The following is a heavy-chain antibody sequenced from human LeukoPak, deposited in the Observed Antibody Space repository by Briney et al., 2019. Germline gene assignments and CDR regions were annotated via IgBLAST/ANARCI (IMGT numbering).Heavy chain of an antibody. CDR3: ARQRGYSYGYLH. D-gene: IGHD5-18*01. CDR1: GFTLSSYS. J-gene: IGHJ4*02. CDR2: ISSGSSTI. V-gene: IGHV3-48*02. Sequence: TGGSLRLSCAASGFTLSSYSMNWVRQAPGKGLEWVSYISSGSSTIYYADSVKGRFTISRDNAKNSLYLQMNSLRDEDTAVYYCARQRGYSYGYLHWGQGTLVTVSS.